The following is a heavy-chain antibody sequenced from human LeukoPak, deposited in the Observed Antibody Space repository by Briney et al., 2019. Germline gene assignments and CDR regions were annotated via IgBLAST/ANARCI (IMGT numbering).Heavy chain of an antibody. Sequence: SETLSLTCTVSGGSINSGDYYWNWIRQPPGKALEWVGYIYYSGNTIYNPSLESRVTISLDTSKNQFSLKLSSVTAADTAVYYCANVVTASNWYFDLWGRGTLVTVSS. CDR3: ANVVTASNWYFDL. D-gene: IGHD2-21*02. V-gene: IGHV4-30-4*01. CDR1: GGSINSGDYY. J-gene: IGHJ2*01. CDR2: IYYSGNT.